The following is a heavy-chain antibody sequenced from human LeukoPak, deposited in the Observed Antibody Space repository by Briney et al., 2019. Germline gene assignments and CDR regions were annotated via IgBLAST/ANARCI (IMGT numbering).Heavy chain of an antibody. D-gene: IGHD4-17*01. J-gene: IGHJ4*02. CDR3: ARVDYGDYSKDFDY. V-gene: IGHV4-39*01. CDR2: IYYTGIT. CDR1: GASITSSNYY. Sequence: SETLSLTCTVSGASITSSNYYWLWLRQPPGKGLEWIGSIYYTGITYYNPSLKSRVTISVDTSKNQFSLKLSSVTAADTAVYYCARVDYGDYSKDFDYWGQGTLVTVSS.